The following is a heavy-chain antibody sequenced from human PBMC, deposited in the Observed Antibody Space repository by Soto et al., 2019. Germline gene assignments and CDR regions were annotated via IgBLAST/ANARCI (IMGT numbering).Heavy chain of an antibody. V-gene: IGHV4-4*02. CDR1: GDSISSPKW. J-gene: IGHJ3*01. CDR3: AYSSGWYRHDV. CDR2: LLNSVTT. Sequence: QVQLQESGPGLVKPSGTLSLTCAVSGDSISSPKWWTWLRQPPGEGLEWIGDLLNSVTTNYNPSLKSRVTLSVDKPQNQFSLKLTSVTAAATAIYYCAYSSGWYRHDVWGQGTSVTVSS. D-gene: IGHD6-19*01.